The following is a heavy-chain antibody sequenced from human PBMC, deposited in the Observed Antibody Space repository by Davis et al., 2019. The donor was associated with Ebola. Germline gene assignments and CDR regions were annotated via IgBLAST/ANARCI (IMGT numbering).Heavy chain of an antibody. Sequence: GGSLRLSCAASGFTFSSYWMSWVRQAPGKGLEWVANIKQDGSEKYYVDSVKGRFTISRDNAKNSLYLQMNSLRAEDTAVYYCAKVRSYDAFDIWGQGTMVTVSS. CDR2: IKQDGSEK. CDR3: AKVRSYDAFDI. CDR1: GFTFSSYW. V-gene: IGHV3-7*03. J-gene: IGHJ3*02.